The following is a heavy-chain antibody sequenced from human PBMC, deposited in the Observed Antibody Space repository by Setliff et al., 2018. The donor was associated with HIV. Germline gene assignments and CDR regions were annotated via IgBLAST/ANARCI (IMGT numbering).Heavy chain of an antibody. J-gene: IGHJ6*03. D-gene: IGHD3-3*01. CDR2: IIPILGVA. CDR1: GYTFTSDY. V-gene: IGHV1-69*04. Sequence: SVKVSCKASGYTFTSDYIHWVRQAPGQGLEWMGRIIPILGVANYAQRFQGKVTITADKSTSTAYMELTSLRFDDTAMYYCVRGVQSPPHYSYYYMDVWGEGTMVTV. CDR3: VRGVQSPPHYSYYYMDV.